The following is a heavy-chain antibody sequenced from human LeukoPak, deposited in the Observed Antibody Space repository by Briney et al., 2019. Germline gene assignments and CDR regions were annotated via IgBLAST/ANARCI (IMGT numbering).Heavy chain of an antibody. CDR2: IWYDGSNK. D-gene: IGHD2-15*01. V-gene: IGHV3-33*08. Sequence: GGSLRLSCAASGFTFSSYGMHWVRQAPGKGLEWVAVIWYDGSNKYYADSVKGRFTISRDNSKNTLYLQMNSLRAEDTAVYYCARAVQRSLFDYWGQGTLVTVSS. J-gene: IGHJ4*02. CDR3: ARAVQRSLFDY. CDR1: GFTFSSYG.